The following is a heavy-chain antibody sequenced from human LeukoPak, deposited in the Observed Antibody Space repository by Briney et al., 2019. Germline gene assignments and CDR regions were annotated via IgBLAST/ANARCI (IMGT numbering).Heavy chain of an antibody. CDR2: VYHSGST. V-gene: IGHV4-38-2*02. D-gene: IGHD1-26*01. Sequence: SETLSLTCSVSDYSIRSEYFWGWIRQPPGKGLEWIGSVYHSGSTFCNPSLKSRVTISIDTSKNQFSLEMSSVTAADTALYYCARGVAAINWYYYMDVWGKGTTVTVSS. CDR3: ARGVAAINWYYYMDV. CDR1: DYSIRSEYF. J-gene: IGHJ6*03.